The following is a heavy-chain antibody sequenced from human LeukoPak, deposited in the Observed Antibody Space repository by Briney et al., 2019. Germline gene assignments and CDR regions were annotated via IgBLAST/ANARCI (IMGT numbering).Heavy chain of an antibody. CDR2: ITSDGSTT. Sequence: GGSLRLSCFASGFSFSIYWMRWVRQAPGKGLVWVSRITSDGSTTNYADSVEGRFTISRDNAKNTPFLQMNSLRAEDTAVYYCARGWEQQGVGAFHVWGQGTMVTVSS. D-gene: IGHD1/OR15-1a*01. CDR1: GFSFSIYW. J-gene: IGHJ3*01. CDR3: ARGWEQQGVGAFHV. V-gene: IGHV3-74*01.